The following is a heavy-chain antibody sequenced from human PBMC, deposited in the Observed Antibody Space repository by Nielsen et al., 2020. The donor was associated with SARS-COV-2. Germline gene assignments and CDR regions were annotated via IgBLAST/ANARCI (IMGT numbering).Heavy chain of an antibody. D-gene: IGHD2-21*02. CDR2: NNWNGGSK. J-gene: IGHJ6*02. CDR3: ARYCGGDCYSYYYGMDV. V-gene: IGHV3-20*01. CDR1: GFTFDDYG. Sequence: GESLKISCAASGFTFDDYGMSWVRQAPGEGLEWVFGNNWNGGSKGYADSVKGRFPNSRDNAQNFLYLQMNNLRAEDTALYHFARYCGGDCYSYYYGMDVWGQGTTVTVSS.